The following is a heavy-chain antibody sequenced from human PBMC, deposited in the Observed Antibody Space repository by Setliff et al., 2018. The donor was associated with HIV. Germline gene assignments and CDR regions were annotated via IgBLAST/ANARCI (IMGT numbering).Heavy chain of an antibody. CDR1: GGSISSYY. CDR3: ARGPPFAY. J-gene: IGHJ4*02. CDR2: IYPSGST. V-gene: IGHV4-4*07. Sequence: SETLSLTCTVSGGSISSYYWSWIRQPAGKGLEWIGRIYPSGSTSYNPSLKSRVTMSVDTSKNQFSLKLTSVTADDTGIYYCARGPPFAYWGQGLLVTVSS.